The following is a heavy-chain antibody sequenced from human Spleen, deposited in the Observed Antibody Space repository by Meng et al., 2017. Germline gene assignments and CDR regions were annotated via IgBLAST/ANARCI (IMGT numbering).Heavy chain of an antibody. D-gene: IGHD2-21*02. CDR2: VSGSGAST. CDR3: AKIGYGVVSTTGAFDI. Sequence: GESLKISCAASGFTFTNYALSWVRQAPGKGLEWVSVVSGSGASTIFADSVKGRFTISRDNSKDTLYLQMNSLRAGDTALYYCAKIGYGVVSTTGAFDIWAKGPL. CDR1: GFTFTNYA. J-gene: IGHJ3*02. V-gene: IGHV3-23*01.